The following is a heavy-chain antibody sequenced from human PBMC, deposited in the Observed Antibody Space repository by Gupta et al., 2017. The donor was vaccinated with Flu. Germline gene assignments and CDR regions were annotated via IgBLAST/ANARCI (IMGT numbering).Heavy chain of an antibody. Sequence: LVWVAVFWCDGTNEYYAESVESRFTISRDKSKNTLYLQMNGLRAEDTAVYYCARCGIGSNRGINQYYYGMDVWGQGTTVTVS. CDR3: ARCGIGSNRGINQYYYGMDV. CDR2: FWCDGTNE. V-gene: IGHV3-33*01. J-gene: IGHJ6*02. D-gene: IGHD3-10*01.